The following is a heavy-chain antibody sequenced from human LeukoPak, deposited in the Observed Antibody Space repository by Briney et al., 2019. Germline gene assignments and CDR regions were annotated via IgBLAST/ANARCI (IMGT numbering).Heavy chain of an antibody. CDR2: ISYDGSTK. D-gene: IGHD1-26*01. V-gene: IGHV3-30*18. CDR3: AKDSSVWVVGAISFFDY. J-gene: IGHJ4*02. CDR1: GFTFSNYG. Sequence: GGSLRLSCAASGFTFSNYGMHWVRQAPGEGLEWVAAISYDGSTKYYADSVKGRFTSSRDNSKNTLYLQMNSLRPKDTAVYYCAKDSSVWVVGAISFFDYWGQGTLVTVSS.